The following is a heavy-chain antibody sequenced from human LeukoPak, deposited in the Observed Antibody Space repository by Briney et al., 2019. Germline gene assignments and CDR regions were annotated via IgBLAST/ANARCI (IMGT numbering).Heavy chain of an antibody. CDR3: ARGPGSPFDY. D-gene: IGHD1-26*01. Sequence: KPSETLSLTCTVSGGSISSYYWSWIRQPPGKGLEWIGYIYYNGSTNYNPSLKSRVTISVDTSKNQFSLKLSSVTAADTAVYYCARGPGSPFDYWGQGTLVTVSS. J-gene: IGHJ4*02. CDR1: GGSISSYY. CDR2: IYYNGST. V-gene: IGHV4-59*01.